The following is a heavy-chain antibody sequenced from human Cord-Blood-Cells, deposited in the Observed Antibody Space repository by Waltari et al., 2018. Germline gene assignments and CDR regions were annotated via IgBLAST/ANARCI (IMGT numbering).Heavy chain of an antibody. CDR3: ARGGMVRGVAPYYYYGMDV. J-gene: IGHJ6*02. CDR2: INDSGST. D-gene: IGHD3-10*01. CDR1: GGSFSGYY. V-gene: IGHV4-34*01. Sequence: QVQLQQWGAGLLKPSETLSLTCAVYGGSFSGYYCSWIRQPPGKGLEWIGEINDSGSTNYNPSLKSRVTISVDTSKNQFSLKLSSVTAADTAVYYCARGGMVRGVAPYYYYGMDVWGQGTTVTVSS.